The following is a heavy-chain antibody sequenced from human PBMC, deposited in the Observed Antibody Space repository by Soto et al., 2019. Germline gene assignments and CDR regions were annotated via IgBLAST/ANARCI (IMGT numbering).Heavy chain of an antibody. CDR1: GGTFSSYA. CDR3: ASRITGSPNYYSGMDV. D-gene: IGHD1-20*01. J-gene: IGHJ6*02. V-gene: IGHV1-69*12. CDR2: IIPIFGTA. Sequence: QVQLVQSGAEVKKPGSSVKVSCKASGGTFSSYAINWVRQAPGQGLEWMGGIIPIFGTADYAQKFQGRVTITADESTSTAYMELSSLRSEDTAVYYCASRITGSPNYYSGMDVWCQGTTVTVSS.